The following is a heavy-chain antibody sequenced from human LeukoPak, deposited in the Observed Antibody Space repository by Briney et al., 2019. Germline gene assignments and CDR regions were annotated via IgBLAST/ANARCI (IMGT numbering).Heavy chain of an antibody. Sequence: SETLSLTCSVSGGSISSNYWSWIRQPPGKGLEWIGYIYYRGSTNYNPSLKSRVTISVDTSKNQFSLKLTSVTAADTAVYYCARDRSQWNGSNWYGPFDPWGQGTLVTVSS. J-gene: IGHJ5*02. CDR2: IYYRGST. CDR3: ARDRSQWNGSNWYGPFDP. D-gene: IGHD4-11*01. CDR1: GGSISSNY. V-gene: IGHV4-59*12.